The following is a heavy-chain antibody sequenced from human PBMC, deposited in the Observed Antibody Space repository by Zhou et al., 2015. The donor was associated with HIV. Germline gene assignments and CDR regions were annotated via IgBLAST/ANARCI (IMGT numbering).Heavy chain of an antibody. Sequence: QEQLVQSGSELKRPGASVKVSCKASGYIFNTYTLNWVRQAPGQGLEWMGLMNTLTGNPIYAQGFTGRFVFSLDTYLSTAYLQINDLKAEDTALYYCARGGDSYVVEDAFNVWGQGTTVTVSS. CDR1: GYIFNTYT. CDR3: ARGGDSYVVEDAFNV. V-gene: IGHV7-4-1*02. CDR2: MNTLTGNP. J-gene: IGHJ3*01. D-gene: IGHD3-16*01.